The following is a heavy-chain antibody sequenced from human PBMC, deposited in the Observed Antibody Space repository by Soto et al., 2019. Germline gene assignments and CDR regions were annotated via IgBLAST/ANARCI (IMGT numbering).Heavy chain of an antibody. J-gene: IGHJ6*02. CDR1: GFTFSNYK. V-gene: IGHV3-21*01. D-gene: IGHD5-12*01. CDR3: ARDLAHSRYNDYDSTAVWYGMDV. CDR2: ISSGDSYI. Sequence: GGSLRLSCAASGFTFSNYKMNWVRQAPGKGLEWISAISSGDSYIYYADSVRGRFTISRDNSKNTLYLQMNSLRAEDTAVYYCARDLAHSRYNDYDSTAVWYGMDVWGQGTTVTVSS.